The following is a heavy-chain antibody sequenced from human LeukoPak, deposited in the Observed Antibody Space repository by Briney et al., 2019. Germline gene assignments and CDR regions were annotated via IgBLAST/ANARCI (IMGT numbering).Heavy chain of an antibody. CDR3: ARAPEGGVTRKPDWYFDL. Sequence: GGSLRLSCAASGFTFSSYDMHWVRQATGKGLECVSAIGTAGDTYYPGSVKGRFTISRENAKNSLYLPMNSLRAGDTAVYYCARAPEGGVTRKPDWYFDLWGRGTLVTVSS. V-gene: IGHV3-13*01. CDR1: GFTFSSYD. J-gene: IGHJ2*01. CDR2: IGTAGDT. D-gene: IGHD3-16*01.